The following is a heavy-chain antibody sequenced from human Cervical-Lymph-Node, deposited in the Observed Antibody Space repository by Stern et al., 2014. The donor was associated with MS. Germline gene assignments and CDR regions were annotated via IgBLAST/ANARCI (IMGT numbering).Heavy chain of an antibody. D-gene: IGHD4-11*01. CDR2: IHPGDSEV. CDR3: ARQLGHSNFLHY. V-gene: IGHV5-51*01. J-gene: IGHJ4*02. CDR1: GYSFTNYW. Sequence: EVQLVESGAGVKRPGQSLKISCRASGYSFTNYWVAWVRQKPGKGLEWMGIIHPGDSEVRHSPSFQGRVTMSVDRSINTAYLQWSSLQPSDTAMYYCARQLGHSNFLHYWGQGVLVTVSS.